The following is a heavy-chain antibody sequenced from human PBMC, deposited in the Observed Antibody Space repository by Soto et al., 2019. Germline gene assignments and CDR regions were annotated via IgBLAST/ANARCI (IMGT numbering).Heavy chain of an antibody. CDR1: GGSISGYY. V-gene: IGHV4-59*01. CDR2: MYNTGST. Sequence: PSETLSLTCTVSGGSISGYYWSWIRQPPGEGLEWIGYMYNTGSTVYNPSFKSRVNISVDTSKNQFSLKLNSVTAADTAVYYCARDLWGYCGTDCYPLDVWGQGTTVTVS. CDR3: ARDLWGYCGTDCYPLDV. D-gene: IGHD2-21*02. J-gene: IGHJ6*02.